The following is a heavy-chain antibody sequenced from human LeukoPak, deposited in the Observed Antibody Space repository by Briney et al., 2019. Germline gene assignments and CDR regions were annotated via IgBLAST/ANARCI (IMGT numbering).Heavy chain of an antibody. CDR2: INHSGST. D-gene: IGHD6-13*01. J-gene: IGHJ6*02. Sequence: SETLSLTCAVYGGSFSGYYWSWIRQPPGKGLEWIGEINHSGSTNYNPSLKSRVTISVDTSKNQFSLKLSSVTAADTAVYYCARGRDSSSWYSYYYGMDVWGQGTTVTVSS. CDR3: ARGRDSSSWYSYYYGMDV. CDR1: GGSFSGYY. V-gene: IGHV4-34*01.